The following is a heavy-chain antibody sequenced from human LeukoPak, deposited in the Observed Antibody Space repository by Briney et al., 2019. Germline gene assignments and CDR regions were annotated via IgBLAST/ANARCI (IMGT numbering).Heavy chain of an antibody. D-gene: IGHD6-19*01. Sequence: ASVKVSCKASGYTFTSYAMNWVRQAPGQGLEWMGWINTNTGNPTYAQGFTGRFVFSLDTSVSTAYLQISSLKAEDTAVYYCAKDSPVAGTRKVFPLGAFDIWGQGTMVTVSS. J-gene: IGHJ3*02. CDR3: AKDSPVAGTRKVFPLGAFDI. V-gene: IGHV7-4-1*02. CDR1: GYTFTSYA. CDR2: INTNTGNP.